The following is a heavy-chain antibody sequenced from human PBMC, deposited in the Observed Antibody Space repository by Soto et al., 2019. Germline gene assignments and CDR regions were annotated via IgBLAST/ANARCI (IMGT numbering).Heavy chain of an antibody. V-gene: IGHV3-48*01. CDR2: ISSSSSTI. CDR3: ARDKEIYDFWSGYYWDYYYYYMDV. Sequence: EVQLVESGGGLVQPGGSLRLSCAASGITFSSYSMNWVRQAPGKGLEWVSYISSSSSTIYYADSVKGRFTISRDNAQNSLYQQMNSLIAEDKAVYYCARDKEIYDFWSGYYWDYYYYYMDVWGKGTTVTVSS. J-gene: IGHJ6*03. CDR1: GITFSSYS. D-gene: IGHD3-3*01.